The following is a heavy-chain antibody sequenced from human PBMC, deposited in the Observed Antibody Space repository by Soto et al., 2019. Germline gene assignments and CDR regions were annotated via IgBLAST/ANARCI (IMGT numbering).Heavy chain of an antibody. CDR3: ARKSIMMVRGVKGWLDP. J-gene: IGHJ5*02. CDR2: INHSGST. CDR1: GGSFSGYY. Sequence: QVQLQQWGAGLLKPSETLSLTCAVYGGSFSGYYWSWIRQPPGKGLEWIGEINHSGSTNYIPSLKSRVPISVDTFKYQCSLKLCSVAAADTAVYYCARKSIMMVRGVKGWLDPWVQGTLVTVSS. V-gene: IGHV4-34*01. D-gene: IGHD3-10*01.